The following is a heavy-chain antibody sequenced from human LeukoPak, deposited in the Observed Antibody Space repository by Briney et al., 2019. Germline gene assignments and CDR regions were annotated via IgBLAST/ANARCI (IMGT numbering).Heavy chain of an antibody. CDR3: ARHGYSSGSLAWFDP. V-gene: IGHV4-59*01. CDR1: GGSISSYY. Sequence: PSETLSLTCTVAGGSISSYYWSWIRQPPGKGLEWIGYIYYSGSTNYNPSPKSRVTISVDTSKNQFSLKLSSVTAADTAVYYCARHGYSSGSLAWFDPWGQGTQVTVSS. J-gene: IGHJ5*02. CDR2: IYYSGST. D-gene: IGHD6-19*01.